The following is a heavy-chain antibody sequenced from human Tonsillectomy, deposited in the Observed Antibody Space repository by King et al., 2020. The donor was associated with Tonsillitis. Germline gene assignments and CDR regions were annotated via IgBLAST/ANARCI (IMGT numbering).Heavy chain of an antibody. CDR1: GFTFSDNA. V-gene: IGHV3-23*04. CDR2: ISGSGANT. CDR3: AKDDYGDYDPGDAFDM. D-gene: IGHD4-17*01. Sequence: VQLVGSGGGLVQPGGSLRLSCAASGFTFSDNAMSWVRQAPGKGLEWVSTISGSGANTYYADSVKGRFTISRDNSKNTLFLQMINLIAEETAFYYCAKDDYGDYDPGDAFDMWGQGTMVTVSS. J-gene: IGHJ3*02.